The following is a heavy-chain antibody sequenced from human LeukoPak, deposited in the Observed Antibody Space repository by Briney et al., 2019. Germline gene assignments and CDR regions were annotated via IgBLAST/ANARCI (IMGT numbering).Heavy chain of an antibody. CDR2: ISPYNGNT. Sequence: ASVKVSCKASGYTFINYGISWVRPAPGQGLKWMGWISPYNGNTNYAQKLQGRVTMTTDTSTSTAYMEVRSLRYDDTAVYYCARDGMDLGYCSGGSCYYDYWGQGTLVTVSS. CDR3: ARDGMDLGYCSGGSCYYDY. J-gene: IGHJ4*02. D-gene: IGHD2-15*01. CDR1: GYTFINYG. V-gene: IGHV1-18*01.